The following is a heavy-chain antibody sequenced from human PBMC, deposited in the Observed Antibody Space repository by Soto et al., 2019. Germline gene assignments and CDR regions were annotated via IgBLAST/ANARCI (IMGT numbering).Heavy chain of an antibody. CDR3: ARRGPKTHFAY. J-gene: IGHJ4*02. CDR1: GFSLSTSGVG. CDR2: IYWDDDE. V-gene: IGHV2-5*02. Sequence: QITLKESGPTLVKPTQTLTLTCTFSGFSLSTSGVGVGWIRQPPGKALEWLALIYWDDDERYSPSLKTRLTITKDTSKNQAVLTMTTMDPVDTATYYCARRGPKTHFAYWGQGTLVTVSS.